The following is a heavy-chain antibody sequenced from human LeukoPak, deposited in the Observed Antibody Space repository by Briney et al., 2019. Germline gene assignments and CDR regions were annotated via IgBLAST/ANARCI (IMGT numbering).Heavy chain of an antibody. Sequence: PGGSLRLSCAASGFTFSSYEMNWVRQAPGKGLEWVSYISSSGSTIYYADSVKGRFTISRDNDKNALYLQKNSLRAEDTAVYYCARRGPSGYRYMDVWGKGTTVTVSS. J-gene: IGHJ6*03. D-gene: IGHD6-25*01. CDR1: GFTFSSYE. CDR3: ARRGPSGYRYMDV. V-gene: IGHV3-48*03. CDR2: ISSSGSTI.